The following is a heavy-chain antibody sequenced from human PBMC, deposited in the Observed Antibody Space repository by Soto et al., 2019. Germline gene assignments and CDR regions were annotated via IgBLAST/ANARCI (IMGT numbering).Heavy chain of an antibody. J-gene: IGHJ5*02. CDR1: GDSVSSNSAA. CDR2: TYYRSKWYN. Sequence: PWQTLSLTCAISGDSVSSNSAAWNWIRQSPSRGLEWLGRTYYRSKWYNDYAVSVKSRITINPDTSKNQLSLQLNSVTPEDTAVYYCAREAAAAGTLHRFDPWGQGTLVPVSS. D-gene: IGHD6-13*01. CDR3: AREAAAAGTLHRFDP. V-gene: IGHV6-1*01.